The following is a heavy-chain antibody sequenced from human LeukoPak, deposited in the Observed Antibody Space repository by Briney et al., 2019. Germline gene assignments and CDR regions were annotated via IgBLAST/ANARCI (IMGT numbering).Heavy chain of an antibody. V-gene: IGHV3-23*01. CDR2: ISGSGDNT. J-gene: IGHJ4*02. Sequence: PGGSLRLSRAASGFTFSSYAMSWVRQAAGKGLEWVSTISGSGDNTYYADSVKGRFTISRDNSKNTLYLQMNSLRADDTAIYYCAKDRTYYADFANDYWGQGTLVTVSS. CDR1: GFTFSSYA. D-gene: IGHD4-17*01. CDR3: AKDRTYYADFANDY.